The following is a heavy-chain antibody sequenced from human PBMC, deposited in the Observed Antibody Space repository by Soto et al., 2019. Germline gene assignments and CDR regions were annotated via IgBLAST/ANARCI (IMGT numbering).Heavy chain of an antibody. CDR1: GGSMRNYF. J-gene: IGHJ4*02. Sequence: SETLSLTCTVSGGSMRNYFWTWIRQPPGKGLEWIGYIHYSGTTSFFPSYNPSLRSRVTVSEDTSKNQFSLKLLSVTTADTAVYSCAAREASSRNLAPYYLDFWGQGTLVTVSS. V-gene: IGHV4-59*01. CDR3: AAREASSRNLAPYYLDF. D-gene: IGHD6-13*01. CDR2: IHYSGTT.